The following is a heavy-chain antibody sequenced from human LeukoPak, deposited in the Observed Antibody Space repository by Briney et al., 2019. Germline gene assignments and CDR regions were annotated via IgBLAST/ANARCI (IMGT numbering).Heavy chain of an antibody. J-gene: IGHJ4*02. CDR2: TSYDGSSK. Sequence: QTGGSLRLSCAASGFTFSSYGMHWVRQAPGKGLEWVSVTSYDGSSKYYADSVKGRFTISRDNSKNTLYLQMNSLRAEDTAVYYCAKDRLRGRGEDYYYFDYWGQGTLVTVSS. D-gene: IGHD3-10*01. CDR3: AKDRLRGRGEDYYYFDY. CDR1: GFTFSSYG. V-gene: IGHV3-30*18.